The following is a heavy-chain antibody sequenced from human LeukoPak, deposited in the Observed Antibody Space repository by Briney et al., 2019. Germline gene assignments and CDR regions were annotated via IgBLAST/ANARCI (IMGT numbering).Heavy chain of an antibody. V-gene: IGHV3-7*01. CDR1: GFTFSSYW. J-gene: IGHJ4*02. D-gene: IGHD3-22*01. Sequence: GGSLRLSCAASGFTFSSYWMSWVRQAPGKGLEWVANIKQDGSEKYYVDSVKGRFTISRDNAKNSLYLQMNSLRAEDTAVYYCARGGGIYDSSGYYFDYWGQGTLVTVSS. CDR2: IKQDGSEK. CDR3: ARGGGIYDSSGYYFDY.